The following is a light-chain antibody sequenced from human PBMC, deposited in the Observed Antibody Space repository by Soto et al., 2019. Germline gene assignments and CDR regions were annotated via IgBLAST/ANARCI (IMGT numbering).Light chain of an antibody. J-gene: IGLJ3*02. CDR1: SSDVGSSDL. CDR2: EAS. Sequence: QSVLTQPASVSGSPGQSITIPCTGISSDVGSSDLVSWYQQHPGRAPKLMIYEASKRPSGVSNRFSGSKSGNTASLTISGLRAEDEADYYCCSYSESITWVFGGGPKLTVL. CDR3: CSYSESITWV. V-gene: IGLV2-23*01.